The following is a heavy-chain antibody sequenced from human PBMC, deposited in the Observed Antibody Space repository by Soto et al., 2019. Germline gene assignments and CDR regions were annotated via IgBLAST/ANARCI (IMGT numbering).Heavy chain of an antibody. CDR2: TSYDGRNT. CDR1: GFIFRSYV. CDR3: ARWGTTGGFDV. D-gene: IGHD3-16*01. Sequence: QVQLVDSGGGVVQPGTSLRLSCVGSGFIFRSYVIHGVLQAPGMGLEWVALTSYDGRNTDYDDYVKGRFTISRDNSRYTLDLKMYSLRLEDTALYDCARWGTTGGFDVWGQGTQVSVSS. V-gene: IGHV3-33*05. J-gene: IGHJ1*01.